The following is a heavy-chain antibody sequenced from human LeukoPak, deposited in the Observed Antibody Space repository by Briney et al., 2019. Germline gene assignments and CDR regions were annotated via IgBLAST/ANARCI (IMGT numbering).Heavy chain of an antibody. CDR3: ARAGSWCSGGSCYGGGAYYY. J-gene: IGHJ4*02. CDR1: GFTFSSYW. CDR2: IKQDGSEK. D-gene: IGHD2-15*01. Sequence: GGSLRLSCAASGFTFSSYWMSWVRQAPGKGLEWVANIKQDGSEKYYVDSVKGRFTISRDNAKNSLYLQMNSLRAEDTAVYYCARAGSWCSGGSCYGGGAYYYWGQGTLVTVSS. V-gene: IGHV3-7*01.